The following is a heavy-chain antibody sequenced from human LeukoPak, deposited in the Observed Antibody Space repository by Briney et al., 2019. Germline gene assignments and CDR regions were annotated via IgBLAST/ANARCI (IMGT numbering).Heavy chain of an antibody. J-gene: IGHJ6*03. CDR2: TYYRSKWYN. D-gene: IGHD3-10*01. V-gene: IGHV6-1*01. CDR3: ARGIRGHYYGSGSYFVGIYYYYYMDV. CDR1: GDSVSSNSAA. Sequence: SHTLSLTCAISGDSVSSNSAAWNSISQSPSRGLEWLGRTYYRSKWYNDYAVSVKSRITINPDTSKNQFSLQLNSVTPEDTAVYYCARGIRGHYYGSGSYFVGIYYYYYMDVWGKGTTVTVSS.